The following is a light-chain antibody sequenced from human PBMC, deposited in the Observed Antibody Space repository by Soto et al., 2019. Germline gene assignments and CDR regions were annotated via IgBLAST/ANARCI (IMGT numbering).Light chain of an antibody. V-gene: IGKV3-11*01. CDR3: QQRSNRLT. CDR2: GAS. Sequence: ELVLTQSPAILSVSPGERATLSCRASQSISRSLAWYQQKPGQAPRLLIHGASNRATGIQARFSGSGSGTYFTLTISSLEPEDFAVYYCQQRSNRLTFGGGTKVDIK. CDR1: QSISRS. J-gene: IGKJ4*01.